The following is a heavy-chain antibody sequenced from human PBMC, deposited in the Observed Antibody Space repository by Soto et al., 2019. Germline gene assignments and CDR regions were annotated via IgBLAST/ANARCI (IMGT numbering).Heavy chain of an antibody. D-gene: IGHD3-22*01. V-gene: IGHV3-7*01. J-gene: IGHJ3*02. Sequence: GGSLRLSCAASGFTLRNSRMSWVRQAPGKGLEWVANIKQDGSDTYYVDSVKGRFTISRDNAKNSLYLQMNSLRAEDTAVYYCARDLGYYDSSGRRSAFDIWGQGTMVTVSS. CDR3: ARDLGYYDSSGRRSAFDI. CDR1: GFTLRNSR. CDR2: IKQDGSDT.